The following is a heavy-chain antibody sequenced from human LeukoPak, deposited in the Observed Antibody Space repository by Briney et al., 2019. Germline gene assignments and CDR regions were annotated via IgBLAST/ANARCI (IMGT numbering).Heavy chain of an antibody. D-gene: IGHD5-12*01. CDR2: TYYRSKWYN. CDR3: ARGSNSGYDFFDY. Sequence: SQTLSLTCAISGDSVSSNSAAWHWIRQSPSRGLEWLGRTYYRSKWYNDYAVSVKSRITINPDTSKNQFSLQLTSVTPEDTAVYYCARGSNSGYDFFDYWGQGTLVTVSS. V-gene: IGHV6-1*01. CDR1: GDSVSSNSAA. J-gene: IGHJ4*02.